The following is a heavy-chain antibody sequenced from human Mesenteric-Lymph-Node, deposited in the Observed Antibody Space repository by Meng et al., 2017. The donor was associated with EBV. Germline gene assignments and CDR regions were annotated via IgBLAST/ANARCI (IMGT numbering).Heavy chain of an antibody. CDR2: ITGNGGNT. CDR3: ARLADY. J-gene: IGHJ4*02. CDR1: GFTFSSHS. Sequence: EQLLWTCGGSVSSWGSLGLFCAGSGFTFSSHSMSGVRQAPGKGLEWGSAITGNGGNTYYADSVKGRFTISRDNSKNTVYLQMNSLRAEDTAVYYCARLADYWGQGTLVTVSS. V-gene: IGHV3-23*01.